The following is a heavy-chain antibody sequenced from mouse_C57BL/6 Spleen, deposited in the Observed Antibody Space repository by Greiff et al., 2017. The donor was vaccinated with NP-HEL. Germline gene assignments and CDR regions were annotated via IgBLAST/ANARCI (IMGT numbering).Heavy chain of an antibody. CDR2: IYPRSGNT. V-gene: IGHV1-81*01. CDR3: AREVLRSVGWYFDV. Sequence: QVQLQQSGAELARPGASVKLSCTASGYTFTSYGISWVKQRTGQGLEWIGEIYPRSGNTYYNEKFKGKATLTADKSSSTAYMELRSLTSEDSAVYYCAREVLRSVGWYFDVWGTGTTVTVSS. J-gene: IGHJ1*03. CDR1: GYTFTSYG. D-gene: IGHD1-1*01.